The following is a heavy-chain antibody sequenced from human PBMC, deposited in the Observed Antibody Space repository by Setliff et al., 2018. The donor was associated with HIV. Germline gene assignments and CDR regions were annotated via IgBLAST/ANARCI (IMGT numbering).Heavy chain of an antibody. CDR1: GFAFSNYW. J-gene: IGHJ5*02. V-gene: IGHV3-7*03. CDR3: AKYSSLGS. CDR2: IREDGTAE. Sequence: GGSLRLSCAASGFAFSNYWMSWVRQAPGKGLEWVANIREDGTAEYYVDSVRGRFAISRDNAKNSLYLQMNNLRADDTAVYYCAKYSSLGSWGQGTLVTVSS. D-gene: IGHD3-16*01.